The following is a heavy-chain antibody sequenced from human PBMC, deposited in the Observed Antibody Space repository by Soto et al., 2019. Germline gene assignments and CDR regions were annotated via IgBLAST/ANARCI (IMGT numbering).Heavy chain of an antibody. CDR2: IWYDGSNK. D-gene: IGHD5-12*01. V-gene: IGHV3-33*01. CDR3: ARDEAVGYNVVGYYFDY. CDR1: GFTFSSYG. J-gene: IGHJ4*02. Sequence: GGSLRLSCAASGFTFSSYGMHWVRQAPGKGLEWVAVIWYDGSNKYYADSVKGRFTISRDNSKNTLYLQMNSLRAEDTAVYYCARDEAVGYNVVGYYFDYWGQGNLVTVSS.